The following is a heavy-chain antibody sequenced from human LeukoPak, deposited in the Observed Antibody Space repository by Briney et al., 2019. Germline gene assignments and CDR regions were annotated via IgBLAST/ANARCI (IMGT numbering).Heavy chain of an antibody. Sequence: ASVKVSCKASGYTFTSYDINWVRQATGQGLEWMGWMNPNSGNTGYAQKFQGRVTMTRNTSISTAYMELSSLRSEDTAVYYCAKVTREMYLLSNGMDVWGQGTTVTVSS. J-gene: IGHJ6*02. CDR2: MNPNSGNT. CDR1: GYTFTSYD. D-gene: IGHD5-24*01. CDR3: AKVTREMYLLSNGMDV. V-gene: IGHV1-8*01.